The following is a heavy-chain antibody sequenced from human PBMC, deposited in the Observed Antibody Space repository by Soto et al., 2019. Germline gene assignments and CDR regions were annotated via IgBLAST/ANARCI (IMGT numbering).Heavy chain of an antibody. Sequence: EVQLVESGGGLVKPGGSLRLSCAASGFTFSSYSMNWVRQAPGKGLEWVSSISSSSSYIYYADSVKGRFTISRDNAKNSLYLQMNSLRAEDTAVYYCASAVTTVTRPVDYWGQGTLVTVSS. CDR1: GFTFSSYS. J-gene: IGHJ4*02. D-gene: IGHD4-17*01. CDR2: ISSSSSYI. CDR3: ASAVTTVTRPVDY. V-gene: IGHV3-21*01.